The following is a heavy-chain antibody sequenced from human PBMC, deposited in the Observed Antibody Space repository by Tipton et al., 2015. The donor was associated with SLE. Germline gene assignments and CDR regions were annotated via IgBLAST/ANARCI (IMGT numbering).Heavy chain of an antibody. CDR2: FYFSGSS. Sequence: LRLSCSVTGVSISTYYWSWIRQSPGKGLEWIGFFYFSGSSQYNPSPKSRVAISADTYNNQFSLELRSVTAADTAVYYCAGHLGFIVAFEVWGQGTVLTVSS. CDR3: AGHLGFIVAFEV. V-gene: IGHV4-59*03. D-gene: IGHD3-10*01. CDR1: GVSISTYY. J-gene: IGHJ3*01.